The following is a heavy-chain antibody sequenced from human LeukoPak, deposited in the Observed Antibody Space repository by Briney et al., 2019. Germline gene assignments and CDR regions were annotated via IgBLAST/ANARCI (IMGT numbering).Heavy chain of an antibody. CDR2: IYSDGST. J-gene: IGHJ3*02. V-gene: IGHV3-53*01. CDR3: ARDGCGGDCYLGAFDI. Sequence: PGGSLRLPCAASGFTVSSNYVSWVRQAPGKGLEWVSVIYSDGSTYYADSVKGRFTISRDNSKNTLYLQMNSLRAQDTAVYYCARDGCGGDCYLGAFDIWGQGTMVIVSS. D-gene: IGHD2-21*02. CDR1: GFTVSSNY.